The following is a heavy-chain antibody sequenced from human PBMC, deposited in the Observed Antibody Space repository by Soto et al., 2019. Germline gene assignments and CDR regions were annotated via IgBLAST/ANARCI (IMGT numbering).Heavy chain of an antibody. Sequence: PGGSLRLSCTASGLPHSNFAMVCVSQAPGKGLECVSGIYGSGRGIEYADSVKGRFTISRDNSKNTVYLEMTDLRADDTAIYDCAKDAVYNDGLWLMDHWGQGTQVTVSS. CDR1: GLPHSNFA. CDR2: IYGSGRGI. CDR3: AKDAVYNDGLWLMDH. J-gene: IGHJ4*02. D-gene: IGHD2-21*01. V-gene: IGHV3-23*05.